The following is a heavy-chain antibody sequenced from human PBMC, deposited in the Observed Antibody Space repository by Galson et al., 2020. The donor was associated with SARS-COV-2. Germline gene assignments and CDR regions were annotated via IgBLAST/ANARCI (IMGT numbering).Heavy chain of an antibody. D-gene: IGHD1-1*01. CDR2: IDWDGDK. CDR1: GFSLRTSGMC. V-gene: IGHV2-70*11. CDR3: ARTWITGTTSRTFDY. J-gene: IGHJ4*02. Sequence: SGPTLVKPTQTLTLTCAFSGFSLRTSGMCVSWIRQPPGKALEWLARIDWDGDKHYNTSLKTRFTISKDTSKNQVVLTMTNMDPVDTATYYCARTWITGTTSRTFDYWGQGTLVTVSS.